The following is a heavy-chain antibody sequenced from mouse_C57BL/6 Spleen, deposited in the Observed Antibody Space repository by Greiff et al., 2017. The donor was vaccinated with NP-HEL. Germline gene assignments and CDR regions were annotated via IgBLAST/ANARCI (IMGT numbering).Heavy chain of an antibody. V-gene: IGHV1-15*01. CDR2: IDPETGGT. D-gene: IGHD1-1*01. Sequence: VQLQQSGAELVRPGASVTLSCKASGYTFTDYEMHWVKQTPVHGLEWIGAIDPETGGTAYNQKFKGKAILTADKSSSTAYMELRSLTSEDSAVYYCTRRGYGVYYFDYWGQGTTLTVSS. CDR1: GYTFTDYE. J-gene: IGHJ2*01. CDR3: TRRGYGVYYFDY.